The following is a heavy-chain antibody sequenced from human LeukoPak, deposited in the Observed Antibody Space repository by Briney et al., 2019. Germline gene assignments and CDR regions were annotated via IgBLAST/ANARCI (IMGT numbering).Heavy chain of an antibody. CDR2: INPNGGGT. Sequence: ASVKVSCKASGYTFTGYYMHWVRQAPGQGLEWMGWINPNGGGTNYAQKFQGRVTLTRDTSISTAFMELSRLRSDDTAVYYCARGPDEWLVLPLTWFDPWGQGTLVTVSS. V-gene: IGHV1-2*02. CDR1: GYTFTGYY. J-gene: IGHJ5*02. CDR3: ARGPDEWLVLPLTWFDP. D-gene: IGHD6-19*01.